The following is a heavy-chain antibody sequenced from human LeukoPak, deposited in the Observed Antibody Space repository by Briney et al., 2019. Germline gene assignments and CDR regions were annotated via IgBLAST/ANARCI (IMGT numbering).Heavy chain of an antibody. CDR2: IYFSGST. Sequence: SETLSLTCTVSGGSINNYYWSWIRQPPGKGLEWIGDIYFSGSTNYNPSLKSRVTISVDRSKNQFSVKLTSVTAADTAVYYCARMIRGSTTVDYWGQGTLVTVSS. CDR1: GGSINNYY. J-gene: IGHJ4*02. CDR3: ARMIRGSTTVDY. V-gene: IGHV4-59*12. D-gene: IGHD3-10*01.